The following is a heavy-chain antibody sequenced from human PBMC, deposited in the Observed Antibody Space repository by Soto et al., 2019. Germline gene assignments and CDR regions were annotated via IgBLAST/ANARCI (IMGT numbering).Heavy chain of an antibody. J-gene: IGHJ6*02. V-gene: IGHV1-18*01. Sequence: GASVKVSCTASGYTYTSYGISWVRQAPGQGLEWMGWISAYNGNTNYAQKLQGRVTMTTDTSTSTAYMELRSLRSDDTAVYYCAREGTMIVVVPTYYYYGMDVWGQGTTVTVSS. CDR3: AREGTMIVVVPTYYYYGMDV. D-gene: IGHD3-22*01. CDR1: GYTYTSYG. CDR2: ISAYNGNT.